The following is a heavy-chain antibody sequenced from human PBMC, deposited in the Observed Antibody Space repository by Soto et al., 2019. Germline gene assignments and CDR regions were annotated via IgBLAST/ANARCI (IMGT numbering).Heavy chain of an antibody. CDR3: AHKGGGDRILDF. J-gene: IGHJ4*02. Sequence: QITLKESGPTLVKPTQTLTLTCTFSGFSLSTNGVGVGWIRQTPGKALEWLALIYWDDSKEYSPSLRSRLTITKDTSKNPVVLTMTNMDPVDTATYYCAHKGGGDRILDFWGQGTLVTVSS. CDR1: GFSLSTNGVG. D-gene: IGHD3-16*01. CDR2: IYWDDSK. V-gene: IGHV2-5*02.